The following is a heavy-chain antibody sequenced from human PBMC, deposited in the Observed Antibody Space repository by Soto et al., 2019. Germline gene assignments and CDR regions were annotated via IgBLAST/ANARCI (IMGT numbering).Heavy chain of an antibody. CDR2: VDPNGGGS. CDR1: GYSFTDYK. Sequence: QGQLLQSGAEVKKPGASVKVSCKTSGYSFTDYKLHWVRQAPGQGLEWMGWVDPNGGGSNSAQKFQGSVTMTWDTSITTAYLDLTRLTTNDTATYFCATWVDSGDFEGFDLWGQGTLVTVAS. V-gene: IGHV1-2*04. CDR3: ATWVDSGDFEGFDL. J-gene: IGHJ4*02. D-gene: IGHD4-17*01.